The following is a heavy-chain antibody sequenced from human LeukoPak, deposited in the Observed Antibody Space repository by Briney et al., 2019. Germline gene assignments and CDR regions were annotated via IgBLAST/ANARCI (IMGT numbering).Heavy chain of an antibody. V-gene: IGHV3-48*03. J-gene: IGHJ6*03. CDR1: GFTFSSYE. CDR2: ISSSGSTI. Sequence: GGSLRLSCAASGFTFSSYEMNWVRQAPGKGLEWVSYISSSGSTIYYADSVKGRFTISRDNAKNSLYLQMNSLRAEDTALYYCAKEGSGSGRAPYYYYYYMDVWGKGTTVTISS. CDR3: AKEGSGSGRAPYYYYYYMDV. D-gene: IGHD3-10*01.